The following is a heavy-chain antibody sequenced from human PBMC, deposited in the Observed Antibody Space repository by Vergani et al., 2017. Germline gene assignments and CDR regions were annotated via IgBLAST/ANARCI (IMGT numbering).Heavy chain of an antibody. D-gene: IGHD3-10*01. CDR3: ARRGVTMVRGVTPYGMDV. Sequence: QVQLQESGPGLVKPSQTLSLTCTVSGGSISSGSYYWSWIRQPAGKGLEWIGRIYTSGSTNYNPSLKSRVTISVDTSKNQFSLKLSSVTAADTAVYYWARRGVTMVRGVTPYGMDVWGQGTTVTVSS. CDR1: GGSISSGSYY. CDR2: IYTSGST. V-gene: IGHV4-61*02. J-gene: IGHJ6*02.